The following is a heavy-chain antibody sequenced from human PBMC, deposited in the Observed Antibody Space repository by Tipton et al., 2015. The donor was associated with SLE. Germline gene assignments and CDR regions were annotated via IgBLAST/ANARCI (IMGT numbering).Heavy chain of an antibody. D-gene: IGHD3-10*01. CDR3: AGPPPYGSGRYFAFDI. V-gene: IGHV3-23*01. CDR2: ISGSGGST. CDR1: GFTFSSYA. J-gene: IGHJ3*02. Sequence: GSLRLSCAASGFTFSSYAMSWVRQAPGKGLEWVSAISGSGGSTYYADSVKGRFTISMDKSKNTVYLQMTSLRAEDTAVYYCAGPPPYGSGRYFAFDIWGQGTVVTVSS.